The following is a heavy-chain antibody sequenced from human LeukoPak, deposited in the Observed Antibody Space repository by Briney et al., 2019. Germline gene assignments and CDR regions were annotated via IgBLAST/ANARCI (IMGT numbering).Heavy chain of an antibody. D-gene: IGHD3-9*01. Sequence: PGGSLRLSCAASGFTFSSYSMNWVRQAPGKGLEWVSSISSSSSYIYYADSVKGRFTISRDNAKNSLYLQMNSLRAEDTAVYYCLPSGILTGPQGYWGQGTLVTVSS. J-gene: IGHJ4*02. V-gene: IGHV3-21*01. CDR3: LPSGILTGPQGY. CDR2: ISSSSSYI. CDR1: GFTFSSYS.